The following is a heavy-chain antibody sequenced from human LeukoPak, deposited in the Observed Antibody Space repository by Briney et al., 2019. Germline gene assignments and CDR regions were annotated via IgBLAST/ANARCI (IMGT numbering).Heavy chain of an antibody. CDR1: GFTFSSYS. V-gene: IGHV3-21*01. CDR3: AREPFIAAAALVGDY. Sequence: PGGSLRLSCAASGFTFSSYSMNWVRQAPGKGLEWVSSISSSSSYIYYADSVKGRFTISRDNAKNSLYLQMNSLRAEDTAVYYCAREPFIAAAALVGDYWGQGTLVTVSS. D-gene: IGHD6-13*01. CDR2: ISSSSSYI. J-gene: IGHJ4*02.